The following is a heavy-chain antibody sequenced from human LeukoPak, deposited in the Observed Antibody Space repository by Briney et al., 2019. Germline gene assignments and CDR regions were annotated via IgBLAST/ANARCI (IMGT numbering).Heavy chain of an antibody. CDR3: AASRDGYNFYAFDI. CDR1: GGSFSGYY. Sequence: SETLSLTCAVYGGSFSGYYWSWIRQPPGKGLEWIGYIYYSGSTYYNPSLKSRVTISVDTSKNQFSLKLSSVTAADTAVYYCAASRDGYNFYAFDIWGQGTMVTVSS. J-gene: IGHJ3*02. CDR2: IYYSGST. V-gene: IGHV4-34*09. D-gene: IGHD5-24*01.